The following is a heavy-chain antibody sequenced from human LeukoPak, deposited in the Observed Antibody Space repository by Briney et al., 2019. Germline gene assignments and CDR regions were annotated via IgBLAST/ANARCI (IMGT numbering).Heavy chain of an antibody. CDR1: GGSISSNYHY. Sequence: SETLSLTCTVSGGSISSNYHYWGWIGQPPGKGLEWMGNIYHGGPTYYSPSLQSRITISVDTSKNQFYVKLRSVTAADTAVYYCARLLGSSYYSFDSWGQGTLVTVSS. V-gene: IGHV4-39*01. J-gene: IGHJ4*02. D-gene: IGHD3-22*01. CDR2: IYHGGPT. CDR3: ARLLGSSYYSFDS.